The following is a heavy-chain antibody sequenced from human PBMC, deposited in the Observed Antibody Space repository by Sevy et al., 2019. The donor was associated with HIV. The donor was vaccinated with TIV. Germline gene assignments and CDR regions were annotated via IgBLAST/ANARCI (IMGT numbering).Heavy chain of an antibody. D-gene: IGHD3-9*01. V-gene: IGHV3-9*03. Sequence: GGSLRLSCAASGFTFDDYAMHWVRQAPGKGLEWVSGISWNSGSIGYADSVKGRFTISRDNAKNSLYLQMNSLRAEDMALYYCAKGGLGYDILTGYYGAFDYWGQGTLVTVSS. CDR1: GFTFDDYA. J-gene: IGHJ4*02. CDR2: ISWNSGSI. CDR3: AKGGLGYDILTGYYGAFDY.